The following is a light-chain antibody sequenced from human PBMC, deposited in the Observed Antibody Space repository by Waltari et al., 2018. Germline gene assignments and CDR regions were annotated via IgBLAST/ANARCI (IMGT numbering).Light chain of an antibody. CDR3: SSYTGSNTLI. J-gene: IGLJ2*01. CDR2: DVN. CDR1: SDAVCSFNY. V-gene: IGLV2-14*03. Sequence: QSVLTQPASVSGPPGQSLPTPCSGTSDAVCSFNYVAWYQQHPGKAPKLMIYDVNNRPSGVSNRFSGSKSGNTASLTISGLQAEDEVNYHCSSYTGSNTLIFGGGTKLTVL.